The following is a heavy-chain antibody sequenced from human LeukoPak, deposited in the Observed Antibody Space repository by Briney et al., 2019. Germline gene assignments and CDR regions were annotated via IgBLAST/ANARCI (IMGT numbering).Heavy chain of an antibody. Sequence: GASVKVSCKASGGTFSSYAISWVRQAPGQGLEWMGGIIPIFGTANYAQKFQGRVTITADESTSTAYMELSSLRSEDTAVYYCARESGRLWFGESWGEGYFDYWGQGTLVTVSS. CDR3: ARESGRLWFGESWGEGYFDY. V-gene: IGHV1-69*13. CDR2: IIPIFGTA. J-gene: IGHJ4*02. D-gene: IGHD3-10*01. CDR1: GGTFSSYA.